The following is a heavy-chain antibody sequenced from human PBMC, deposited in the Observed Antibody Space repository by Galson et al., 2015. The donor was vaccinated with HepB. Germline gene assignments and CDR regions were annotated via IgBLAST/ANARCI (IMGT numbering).Heavy chain of an antibody. Sequence: SLRLSCAASGFTFDDYAMHWVRQAPGKGLEWVSGISWNSGSIGYADSVKGRFTISRDNAKNSLYLQMNSLRAEDTALYYCAKAVYDSSGYYGVFDYWGQGTLVTVSS. V-gene: IGHV3-9*01. CDR1: GFTFDDYA. CDR2: ISWNSGSI. D-gene: IGHD3-22*01. J-gene: IGHJ4*02. CDR3: AKAVYDSSGYYGVFDY.